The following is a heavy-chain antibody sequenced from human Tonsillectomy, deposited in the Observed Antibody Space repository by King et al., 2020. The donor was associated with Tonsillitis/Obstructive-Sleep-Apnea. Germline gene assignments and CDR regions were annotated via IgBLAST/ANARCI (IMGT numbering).Heavy chain of an antibody. CDR2: IYSGGST. Sequence: DVQLVESGGGLIQPGGSLRLSCAASGFTVSSNYMSWVRQAPGKGLEWVAVIYSGGSTYYADSVKGRFTNSRDNSKNTLYLQMNSLRAEDTAVYYCARSLWSGYYSGYLCQGSLVTVSS. V-gene: IGHV3-53*01. CDR1: GFTVSSNY. CDR3: ARSLWSGYYSGY. J-gene: IGHJ4*02. D-gene: IGHD3-3*01.